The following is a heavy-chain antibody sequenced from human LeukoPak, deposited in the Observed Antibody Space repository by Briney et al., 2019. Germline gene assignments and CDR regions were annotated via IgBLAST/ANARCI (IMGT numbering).Heavy chain of an antibody. D-gene: IGHD3-10*01. Sequence: PGGSLRLSCAASGFTFSAYAMGWVRQAPGKGLEWDSVITGSGTNTYYADSVKGRFAVSRDNSKNTLYLQMNRLRAEDTAVYYCAKAVTMVRGLIYYGVDVWGKGTTVTVSS. J-gene: IGHJ6*04. V-gene: IGHV3-23*01. CDR1: GFTFSAYA. CDR3: AKAVTMVRGLIYYGVDV. CDR2: ITGSGTNT.